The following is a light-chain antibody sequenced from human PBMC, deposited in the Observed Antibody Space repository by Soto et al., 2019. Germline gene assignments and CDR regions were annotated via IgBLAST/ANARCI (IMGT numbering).Light chain of an antibody. CDR3: SKFAVSTLI. V-gene: IGLV2-8*01. Sequence: QSALTQPPSASGSAGHSVTIPCTGTGIDDYDYNFVSWYQHHPGKVPKLIIFEVNKRPSGVPDRFSGSKSGTTSSLTVSGLQADDEVAYYCSKFAVSTLIFGGGTKLTVL. CDR2: EVN. CDR1: GIDDYDYNF. J-gene: IGLJ2*01.